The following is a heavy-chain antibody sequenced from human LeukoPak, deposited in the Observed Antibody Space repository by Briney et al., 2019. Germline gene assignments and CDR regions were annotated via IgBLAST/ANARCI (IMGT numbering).Heavy chain of an antibody. CDR3: VKGGRGADCIFDY. V-gene: IGHV3-23*01. D-gene: IGHD2-21*02. Sequence: GGSLRLSCEVSGFTFSSYVMSWVRQAPGKGPEWVAYIGGSDGITSYADSVKGRFTIPRDNSKHTVYLEMNSLRAEDTAVYYCVKGGRGADCIFDYWGQGTLVTVSS. CDR2: IGGSDGIT. J-gene: IGHJ4*02. CDR1: GFTFSSYV.